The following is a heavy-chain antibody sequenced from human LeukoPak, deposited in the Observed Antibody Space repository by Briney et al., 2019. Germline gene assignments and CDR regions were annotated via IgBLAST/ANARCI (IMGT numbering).Heavy chain of an antibody. V-gene: IGHV4-59*08. Sequence: SETLSLTCDVSGGSIRSDYWSWIRQPPGKGLEWIGNIYYSGSTNYNPSLKSRVTISVDTSKNQFSLMLSSVTAADTALYYCARGGYIYGFDYWGQGTPVTVSS. CDR3: ARGGYIYGFDY. CDR1: GGSIRSDY. J-gene: IGHJ4*02. CDR2: IYYSGST. D-gene: IGHD5-18*01.